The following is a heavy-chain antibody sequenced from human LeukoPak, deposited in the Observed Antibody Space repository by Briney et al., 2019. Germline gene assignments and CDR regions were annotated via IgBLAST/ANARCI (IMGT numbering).Heavy chain of an antibody. CDR2: IYYSGTT. CDR3: AREAGSCSGGNCYYPLDY. CDR1: GGSISNYY. V-gene: IGHV4-59*01. J-gene: IGHJ4*02. Sequence: SETLSLTCTVSGGSISNYYWSWIRQPPGKGLEWIGYIYYSGTTNYNPSLKSRVTMSLDTSKNQFSLKLTSVTAADTAVYYCAREAGSCSGGNCYYPLDYWGQGTLATVSS. D-gene: IGHD2-15*01.